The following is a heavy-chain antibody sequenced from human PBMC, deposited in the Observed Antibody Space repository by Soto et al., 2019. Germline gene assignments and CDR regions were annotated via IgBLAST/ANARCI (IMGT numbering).Heavy chain of an antibody. CDR1: GYTFTSYY. J-gene: IGHJ4*02. CDR2: INPSGGST. D-gene: IGHD2-15*01. Sequence: ASVKVSCKASGYTFTSYYMHWVRQAPGQGLEWMGIINPSGGSTSYAQKFQGRVTTTRDTSTSTVYMELSSLRSEDTAVYYCVRVGGSGWTLDFWGQGTLVTVAS. CDR3: VRVGGSGWTLDF. V-gene: IGHV1-46*01.